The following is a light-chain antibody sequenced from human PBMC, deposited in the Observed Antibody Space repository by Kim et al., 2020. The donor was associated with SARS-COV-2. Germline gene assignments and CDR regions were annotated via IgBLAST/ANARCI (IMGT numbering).Light chain of an antibody. CDR2: DVS. Sequence: LSPGERATLSCRASQNIGGYLIWYHQKPGQAPRLLIYDVSNRTTGIPARFSGSGSGTDFTLTISNLELEDFAIYYCQQRAKWPLTFGGGTKVEIK. CDR1: QNIGGY. V-gene: IGKV3-11*01. CDR3: QQRAKWPLT. J-gene: IGKJ4*01.